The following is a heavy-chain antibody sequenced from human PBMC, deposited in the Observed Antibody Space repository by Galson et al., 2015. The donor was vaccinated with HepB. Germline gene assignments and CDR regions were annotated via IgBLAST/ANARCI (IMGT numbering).Heavy chain of an antibody. J-gene: IGHJ4*02. CDR2: ISYDGSSK. CDR1: GFTFSNYA. Sequence: SLRLSCAASGFTFSNYAMHWVRQAPGKGLEWVAVISYDGSSKYYADSVKGRFTISRDDSKNTLYLQMKSLRPEDTAVYYCARDLGPWEYGSGKLGYWGQGILVTVSS. V-gene: IGHV3-30-3*01. CDR3: ARDLGPWEYGSGKLGY. D-gene: IGHD3-10*01.